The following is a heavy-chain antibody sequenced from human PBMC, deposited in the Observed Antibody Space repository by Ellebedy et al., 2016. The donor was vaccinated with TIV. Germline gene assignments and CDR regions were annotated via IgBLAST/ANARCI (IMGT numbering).Heavy chain of an antibody. V-gene: IGHV4-39*07. Sequence: MPSETLSLTCTVSGGSTSSYTYYWGWIRQPPGKGLEWVGSVFYSGRTSYNPSLKSRVTISLDTSKMQLSLKLTSVTASDTALYYCARGVETGGPTYWGHGPLVTVSS. CDR3: ARGVETGGPTY. J-gene: IGHJ4*01. CDR2: VFYSGRT. CDR1: GGSTSSYTYY. D-gene: IGHD3-16*01.